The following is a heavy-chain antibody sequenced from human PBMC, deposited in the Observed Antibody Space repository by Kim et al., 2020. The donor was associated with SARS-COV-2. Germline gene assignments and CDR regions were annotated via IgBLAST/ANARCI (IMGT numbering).Heavy chain of an antibody. CDR1: GGSISSSNYY. Sequence: SETLSLTCTVSGGSISSSNYYWGWIRQPPGKGLEWIGSIYYSGSTYYNPSLKSRVTISVDTSKNQFSLKLSSVTAADTAVYYCAREEEYSGYATYFDYWGQGTLVTVSS. V-gene: IGHV4-39*07. CDR2: IYYSGST. CDR3: AREEEYSGYATYFDY. D-gene: IGHD5-12*01. J-gene: IGHJ4*02.